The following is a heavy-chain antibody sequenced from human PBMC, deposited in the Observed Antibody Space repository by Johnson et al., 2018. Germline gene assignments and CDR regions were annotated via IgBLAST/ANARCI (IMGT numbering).Heavy chain of an antibody. CDR1: GFTFSGSA. CDR2: IRSKANSYAT. Sequence: VQLQESGGGLVQPGGSLKLSCAASGFTFSGSAMHWVRQASGKGLEWVGRIRSKANSYATAYAASVKGRFTISRDDSKNTAYLQMNSLKTEDTAVYYCTRHENPWFGEIYYYYGMDVWGQGTTVTVSS. J-gene: IGHJ6*02. CDR3: TRHENPWFGEIYYYYGMDV. D-gene: IGHD3-10*01. V-gene: IGHV3-73*01.